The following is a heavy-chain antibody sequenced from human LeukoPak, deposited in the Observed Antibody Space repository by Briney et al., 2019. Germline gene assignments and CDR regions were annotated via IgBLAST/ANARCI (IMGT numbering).Heavy chain of an antibody. CDR3: ARHSVVPAALSSFDY. Sequence: SETLSLTCTVSGGSISSSSYYWGWIRQPPGKGLEWNGSIYYSGSTYYNPSLKSRVTISVDTSKNQFSLKLSSVTAADTAVYYCARHSVVPAALSSFDYWGQGTLVTVSS. CDR1: GGSISSSSYY. D-gene: IGHD2-2*01. CDR2: IYYSGST. J-gene: IGHJ4*02. V-gene: IGHV4-39*01.